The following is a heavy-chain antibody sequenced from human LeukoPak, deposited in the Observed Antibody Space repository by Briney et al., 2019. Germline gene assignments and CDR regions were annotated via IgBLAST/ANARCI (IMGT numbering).Heavy chain of an antibody. Sequence: GGSRGLSWEFPGSNSEDHAMPGARQPPGKGLDWVSGIYWSSSGTGYADSVKGRFTVSRDSAKNSLYLQMNSLRPEDTALYYCVKDMNPGGADVWGQGTTVTVSS. CDR2: IYWSSSGT. CDR3: VKDMNPGGADV. D-gene: IGHD3-10*01. J-gene: IGHJ6*02. CDR1: GSNSEDHA. V-gene: IGHV3-9*02.